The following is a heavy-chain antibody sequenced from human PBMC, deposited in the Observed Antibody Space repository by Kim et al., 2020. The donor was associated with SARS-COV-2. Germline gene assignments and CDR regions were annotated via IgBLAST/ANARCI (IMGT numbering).Heavy chain of an antibody. CDR3: ARDPXSRLRGLTYSYYGMXV. Sequence: GGSLRLSCAASGFTFSSCAMHWVRQAPGKGXXWVAVXSYDGSNKNYADSVKGRXSISRXITKNTLYLXMNSLRAKDTVLYYCARDPXSRLRGLTYSYYGMXVWGXGTTVTVSS. V-gene: IGHV3-30-3*01. D-gene: IGHD3-10*01. CDR2: XSYDGSNK. CDR1: GFTFSSCA. J-gene: IGHJ6*01.